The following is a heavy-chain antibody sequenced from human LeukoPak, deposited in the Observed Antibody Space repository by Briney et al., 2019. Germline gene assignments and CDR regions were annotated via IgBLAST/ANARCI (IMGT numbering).Heavy chain of an antibody. J-gene: IGHJ4*02. CDR1: GFTISSHG. CDR2: IAYHGNTE. CDR3: AKDGGGDY. V-gene: IGHV3-30*18. Sequence: QSGGSLRLSCAVSGFTISSHGMHWVRQAPGKGPEWVAMIAYHGNTEYYGDSVKGRFTISRDNSKNTLYLQMDSLRAEDTAVYHCAKDGGGDYWGQGTLVTVSS. D-gene: IGHD3-16*01.